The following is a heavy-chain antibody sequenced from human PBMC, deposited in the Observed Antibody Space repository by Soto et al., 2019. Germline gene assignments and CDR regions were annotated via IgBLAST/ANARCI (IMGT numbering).Heavy chain of an antibody. CDR2: IDPSDSYT. Sequence: DSLTISRKGSGYSFTSYWISLVRQMPGKGLEWMGRIDPSDSYTNYSPSFQGHVTISADKSISTAYLQWSSLKASDTAMYYCASQIVVYGMDVWGQGTTVTVSS. D-gene: IGHD2-15*01. V-gene: IGHV5-10-1*01. CDR1: GYSFTSYW. J-gene: IGHJ6*02. CDR3: ASQIVVYGMDV.